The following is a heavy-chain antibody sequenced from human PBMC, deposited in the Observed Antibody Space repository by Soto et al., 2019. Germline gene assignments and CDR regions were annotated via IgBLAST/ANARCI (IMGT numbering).Heavy chain of an antibody. J-gene: IGHJ6*03. V-gene: IGHV3-23*01. CDR1: GFTFSTYA. CDR3: AGRYCPNGVCYTNYYYYIDV. D-gene: IGHD2-8*01. Sequence: EVQLLDSGGGLVQPGGSLRLSCAASGFTFSTYAMTWVRQAPGKGLEWVSTLTPSGGNTYYADSVQGRFTISRDNSINTLYLQMNSLRAEETAVYYCAGRYCPNGVCYTNYYYYIDVWGEGTTVTVSS. CDR2: LTPSGGNT.